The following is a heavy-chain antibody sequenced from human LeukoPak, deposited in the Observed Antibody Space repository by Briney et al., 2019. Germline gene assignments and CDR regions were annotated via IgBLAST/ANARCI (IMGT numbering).Heavy chain of an antibody. J-gene: IGHJ6*02. CDR2: INTNTGNP. CDR3: ARRIVVVPAAILDYYGMDV. Sequence: ASVKVSCKASGYTFTSYAMNWVRQAPGQGLEWMGRINTNTGNPTYAQGFTGRFVFSLDTSVSTAYLQISSLKAEDTAVYYCARRIVVVPAAILDYYGMDVWGQGTTVTVSS. D-gene: IGHD2-2*02. CDR1: GYTFTSYA. V-gene: IGHV7-4-1*02.